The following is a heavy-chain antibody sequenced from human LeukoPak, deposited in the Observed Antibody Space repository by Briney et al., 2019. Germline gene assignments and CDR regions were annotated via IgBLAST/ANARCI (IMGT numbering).Heavy chain of an antibody. V-gene: IGHV3-53*01. Sequence: PGGSLRLSCSASGXTVSSNYRSWVRQAPGKGVEWVSVIYSGGSTYYADSVKGRFTISRDNSKNTLYLQMNSLRAEDTAVYYFARAGSGYSGYDLGPGDYWGQGTLVTVSS. CDR2: IYSGGST. CDR1: GXTVSSNY. J-gene: IGHJ4*02. CDR3: ARAGSGYSGYDLGPGDY. D-gene: IGHD5-12*01.